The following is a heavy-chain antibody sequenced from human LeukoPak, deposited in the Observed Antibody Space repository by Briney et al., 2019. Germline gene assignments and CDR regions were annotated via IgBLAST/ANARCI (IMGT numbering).Heavy chain of an antibody. V-gene: IGHV4-31*03. CDR3: ASSYGDRNYYYGLDI. J-gene: IGHJ6*02. CDR1: GGSISVYY. Sequence: PSETLSLTCTVSGGSISVYYWIWIRQHPVKGLEWIGYISFSGSTFYNPSLQSRLALSIDTSKNQLSLRLNSVTAADTAVYYCASSYGDRNYYYGLDIWGQGTTVTVSS. D-gene: IGHD4-17*01. CDR2: ISFSGST.